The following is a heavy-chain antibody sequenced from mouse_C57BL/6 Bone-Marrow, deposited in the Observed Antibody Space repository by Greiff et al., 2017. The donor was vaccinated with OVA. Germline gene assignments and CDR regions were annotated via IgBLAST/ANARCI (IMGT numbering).Heavy chain of an antibody. D-gene: IGHD2-2*01. CDR3: ARPGGYDSFAY. J-gene: IGHJ3*01. Sequence: EVKLMESGGGLVKPGGSLKLSCAASGFTFSDYGMHWVRQAPEKGLEWVAYISSGSSTIYYADTVKGRFTISRDNAKNTLFLQMTSLRSEDTAMYYCARPGGYDSFAYWGQVTLVTVSA. V-gene: IGHV5-17*01. CDR1: GFTFSDYG. CDR2: ISSGSSTI.